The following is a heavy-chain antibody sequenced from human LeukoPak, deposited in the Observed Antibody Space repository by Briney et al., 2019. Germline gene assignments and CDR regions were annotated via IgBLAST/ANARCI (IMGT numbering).Heavy chain of an antibody. CDR1: GFSFSSYA. Sequence: GGSLRLSCAASGFSFSSYAMSWVRQAPGKRLEWVSAISGSGGSTYYADSVKGRFTISRDNSKNTLYLQMNSLRAEDTAVYYCANNDRTAAAGTGGFDYWGQGTLVTVSS. CDR3: ANNDRTAAAGTGGFDY. D-gene: IGHD6-13*01. CDR2: ISGSGGST. J-gene: IGHJ4*02. V-gene: IGHV3-23*01.